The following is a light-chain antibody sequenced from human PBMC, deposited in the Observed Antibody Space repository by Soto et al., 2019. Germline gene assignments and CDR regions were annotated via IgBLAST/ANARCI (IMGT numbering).Light chain of an antibody. J-gene: IGLJ1*01. CDR3: SSYAGNNNPYV. Sequence: QSVLTQPPSASGSPGQSVTISCTGTSSDVGGYNYVSCYQHHPGKAPKLMIYALTNRPSGAPDRFSASKSGNTASLTVSGLQAEDEAEYYCSSYAGNNNPYVFGTGTKVTVL. CDR1: SSDVGGYNY. V-gene: IGLV2-8*01. CDR2: ALT.